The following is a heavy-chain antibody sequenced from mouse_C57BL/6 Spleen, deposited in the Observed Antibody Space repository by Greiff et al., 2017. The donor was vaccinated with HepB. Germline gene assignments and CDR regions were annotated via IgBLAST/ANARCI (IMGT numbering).Heavy chain of an antibody. CDR3: ARGIYYDYDGYAMDY. Sequence: EVQLQQSGPELVKPGASVKISCKASGYTFTDYYMNWVKQSHGKSLEWIGDINPNNGGTSYNQKFKGKATLTVDKSSSTAYMELRSLTSEDSAVYYCARGIYYDYDGYAMDYWGQGTSVTVSS. CDR2: INPNNGGT. D-gene: IGHD2-4*01. V-gene: IGHV1-26*01. J-gene: IGHJ4*01. CDR1: GYTFTDYY.